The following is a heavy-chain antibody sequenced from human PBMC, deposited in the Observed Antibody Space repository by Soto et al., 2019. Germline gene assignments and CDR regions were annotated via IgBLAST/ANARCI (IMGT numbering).Heavy chain of an antibody. J-gene: IGHJ4*02. D-gene: IGHD6-19*01. Sequence: SETLSLTCTVSGGSISSGGYYWSWIRQHPGKGLEWIGYIYYSGSTYYNPSLKSRVTISVDTSKNQFSLKLKSVTAADTAIYYCARLTVNIRTFYSGLKTHCFDYWGQGAPVTVSS. CDR3: ARLTVNIRTFYSGLKTHCFDY. V-gene: IGHV4-31*03. CDR1: GGSISSGGYY. CDR2: IYYSGST.